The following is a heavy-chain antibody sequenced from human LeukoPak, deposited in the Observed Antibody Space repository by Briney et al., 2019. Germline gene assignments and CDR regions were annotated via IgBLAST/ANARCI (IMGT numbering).Heavy chain of an antibody. D-gene: IGHD1-26*01. V-gene: IGHV1-3*04. J-gene: IGHJ4*02. CDR3: ARGYSGCFHY. CDR2: INTGSGNT. CDR1: GYTFTGYA. Sequence: GASVKVSCKASGYTFTGYALHWVRRAPGQGLEWMGWINTGSGNTEYSQRFQDRVTITMDTSASTVYMEMNDLGSEDTAVYYCARGYSGCFHYWGQGALVTVSS.